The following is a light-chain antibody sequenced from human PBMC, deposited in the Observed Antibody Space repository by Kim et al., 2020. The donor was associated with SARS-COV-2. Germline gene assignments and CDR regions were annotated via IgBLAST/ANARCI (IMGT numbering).Light chain of an antibody. CDR2: DVS. J-gene: IGLJ3*02. CDR3: SSYTSSSTRV. CDR1: SSDVGGYNY. Sequence: GQSITNSCTGTSSDVGGYNYVSWYQQHPGKAPKLMIYDVSHRPSGVSNRFSGSKSGNTASLTISGLQAEDEADYYCSSYTSSSTRVFGGGTQLTVL. V-gene: IGLV2-14*03.